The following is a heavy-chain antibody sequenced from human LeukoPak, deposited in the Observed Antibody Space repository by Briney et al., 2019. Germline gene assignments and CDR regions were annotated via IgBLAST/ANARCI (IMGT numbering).Heavy chain of an antibody. CDR1: GFTFSSYW. V-gene: IGHV3-74*01. D-gene: IGHD6-19*01. CDR3: ARGSTQYSSGWYGLDY. Sequence: GGSLRLSCAASGFTFSSYWMNWVRQAPGKGLVSVSPVNSDGSSTTYADSVKGRFTISRDNAKNTLYLQMNSLRAEDTAVYYCARGSTQYSSGWYGLDYWGQGTLVTVSS. J-gene: IGHJ4*02. CDR2: VNSDGSST.